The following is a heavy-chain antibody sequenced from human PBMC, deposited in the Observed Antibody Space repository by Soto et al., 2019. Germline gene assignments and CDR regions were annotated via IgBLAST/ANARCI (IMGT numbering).Heavy chain of an antibody. J-gene: IGHJ4*02. V-gene: IGHV3-23*01. CDR1: GFSFSDEY. D-gene: IGHD3-22*01. CDR3: AKDDYDSSGYYYGY. Sequence: GGSLRLSCAASGFSFSDEYMDWVRQAPGKGLEWVSAISGSGGSTYYADSVKGRFTISRDNSKNTLYLQMNSLRAEDTAVYYCAKDDYDSSGYYYGYWGQGTLVTVSS. CDR2: ISGSGGST.